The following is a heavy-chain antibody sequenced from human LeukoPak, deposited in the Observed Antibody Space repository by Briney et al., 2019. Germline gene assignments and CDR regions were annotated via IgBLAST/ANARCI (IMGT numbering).Heavy chain of an antibody. V-gene: IGHV3-74*01. CDR1: EFSLSSYW. CDR3: ARGDYYFDY. Sequence: GGSLRLSCAASEFSLSSYWIHWVRQAPGKGLVWVSRINSDGSSTTYADSVKGRFTISRDNAKNTLNLQMNSLRAEDTAVYYCARGDYYFDYWGQGTLVTVSS. D-gene: IGHD3-16*01. J-gene: IGHJ4*02. CDR2: INSDGSST.